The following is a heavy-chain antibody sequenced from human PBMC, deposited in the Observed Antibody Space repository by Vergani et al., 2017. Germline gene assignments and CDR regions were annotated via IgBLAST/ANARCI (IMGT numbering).Heavy chain of an antibody. CDR2: IIPILGIA. Sequence: QVQLVQSGAEVKKPGSSVKVSCKASGGTFSSYTISWVRQAPGQGLEWMGRIIPILGIANYAQKFQGRVTSTADKSTSTAYMELISLRSEDTAVYYCASQLAERATTQEAPSFDYWGQGTLVTVSS. CDR3: ASQLAERATTQEAPSFDY. V-gene: IGHV1-69*02. D-gene: IGHD5-24*01. J-gene: IGHJ4*02. CDR1: GGTFSSYT.